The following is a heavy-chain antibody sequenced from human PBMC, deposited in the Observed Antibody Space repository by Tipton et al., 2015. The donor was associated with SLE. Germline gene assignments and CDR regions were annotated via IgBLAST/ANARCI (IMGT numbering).Heavy chain of an antibody. D-gene: IGHD3-22*01. CDR2: IKQDGSEK. Sequence: SLRLSCAASGFTFRSYWMTWVRQAPGKGLEWVANIKQDGSEKYYVDSVRGRFTISRDNANNALYLQMNSLTAEDTGVYYCAADSSAYYWGQGTLVTVSS. V-gene: IGHV3-7*01. CDR3: AADSSAYY. J-gene: IGHJ4*02. CDR1: GFTFRSYW.